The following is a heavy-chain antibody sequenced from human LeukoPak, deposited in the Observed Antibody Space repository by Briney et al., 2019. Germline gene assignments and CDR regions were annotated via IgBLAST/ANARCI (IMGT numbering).Heavy chain of an antibody. CDR2: IKRDGSEK. Sequence: QPGGSLRLSCAASGFTFSSYAMSWVRQAPGKGLEWVANIKRDGSEKYYVDSVRGRFTISRDNAKNSLYLQMNSLRGEDTGIYYCASWSSVWGKGTTVTVSS. CDR3: ASWSSV. D-gene: IGHD2-8*02. J-gene: IGHJ6*04. V-gene: IGHV3-7*01. CDR1: GFTFSSYA.